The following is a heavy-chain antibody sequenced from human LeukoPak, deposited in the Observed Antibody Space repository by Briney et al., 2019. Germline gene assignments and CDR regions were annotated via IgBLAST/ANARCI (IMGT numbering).Heavy chain of an antibody. J-gene: IGHJ4*02. CDR3: ARYAPLLGPDY. Sequence: SETLSLTCTVSGGSISIYYWSWIRQPPGKGLEWIGYIYYSGSTNYNPSLKSRVTISVDPSKNQFSLKLSSVTAADTAVYYCARYAPLLGPDYWGQGTLVTVSS. CDR2: IYYSGST. V-gene: IGHV4-59*01. D-gene: IGHD3-10*01. CDR1: GGSISIYY.